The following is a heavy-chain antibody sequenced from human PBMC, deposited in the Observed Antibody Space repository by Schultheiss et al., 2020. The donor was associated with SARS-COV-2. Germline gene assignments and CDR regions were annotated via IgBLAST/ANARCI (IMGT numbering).Heavy chain of an antibody. CDR2: INHSGST. Sequence: SQTLSLTCTVSGGSISSYYWSWIRQPPGKGLEWIGEINHSGSTNYNPSLKSRATISVDTSKNQFSLKLSSVTAADTAVYYCARGVGARTYTPFGYWGQGTLVTVSS. D-gene: IGHD2-2*02. CDR1: GGSISSYY. CDR3: ARGVGARTYTPFGY. J-gene: IGHJ4*02. V-gene: IGHV4-34*01.